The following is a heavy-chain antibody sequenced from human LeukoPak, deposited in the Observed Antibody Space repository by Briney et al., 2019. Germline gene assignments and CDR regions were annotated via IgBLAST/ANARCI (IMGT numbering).Heavy chain of an antibody. J-gene: IGHJ4*02. CDR1: GFTFSRYS. V-gene: IGHV3-48*02. Sequence: GGSLRLSCAASGFTFSRYSFNWVRQAPGKGLEWISYISSSGGTMHYADSVKGRFTISRDNAKNSLYLQMNSLRDEDTAVYYCARAPVIDYFGSGSYFDYWGQGTLVTVSS. CDR3: ARAPVIDYFGSGSYFDY. D-gene: IGHD3-10*01. CDR2: ISSSGGTM.